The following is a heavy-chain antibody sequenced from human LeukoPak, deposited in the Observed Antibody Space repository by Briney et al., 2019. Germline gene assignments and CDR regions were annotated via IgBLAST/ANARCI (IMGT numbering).Heavy chain of an antibody. CDR2: MNPNSGNT. J-gene: IGHJ4*02. Sequence: APVKVSCKASGYTFTSYDINWVGQASGQGIEWRGWMNPNSGNTGYAQTFQGRVTMTRNTSISTAYMELSSLRSEDTAVYYCARLVYSGIAGSFDYWGQGTLVTVSS. V-gene: IGHV1-8*01. CDR1: GYTFTSYD. D-gene: IGHD5-12*01. CDR3: ARLVYSGIAGSFDY.